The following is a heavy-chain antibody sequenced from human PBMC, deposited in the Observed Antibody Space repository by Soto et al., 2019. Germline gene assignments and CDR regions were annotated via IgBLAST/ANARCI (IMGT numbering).Heavy chain of an antibody. Sequence: EVQLLESGGGLVQPGGSLRLSCAASGFTFSSYAMSWVRQAPGKGLEWVSAISGSGGSTYYADSVKGRFTISRDNSKNTLHLQMNSLRAEDTAVYYCAKGGDFWSGYPENDAFDIWGQGTMVTVSS. D-gene: IGHD3-3*01. CDR3: AKGGDFWSGYPENDAFDI. CDR2: ISGSGGST. V-gene: IGHV3-23*01. J-gene: IGHJ3*02. CDR1: GFTFSSYA.